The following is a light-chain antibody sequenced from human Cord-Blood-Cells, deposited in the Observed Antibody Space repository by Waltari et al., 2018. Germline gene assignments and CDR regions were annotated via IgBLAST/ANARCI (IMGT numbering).Light chain of an antibody. CDR3: CSYAGSSTWV. J-gene: IGLJ3*02. Sequence: QSALTQPASVSGSPGQSIPFSCTGTSSTVGSYNFLPCYQQSPGKAPQLMIYEGSKRPSGVSNRFSGSKSGNTASLTISGLQAEDEADYYCCSYAGSSTWVFGGGTKLTVL. V-gene: IGLV2-23*01. CDR1: SSTVGSYNF. CDR2: EGS.